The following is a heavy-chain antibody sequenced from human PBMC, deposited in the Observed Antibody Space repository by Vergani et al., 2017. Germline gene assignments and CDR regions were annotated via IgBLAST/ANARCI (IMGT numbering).Heavy chain of an antibody. CDR2: ISGSGGST. V-gene: IGHV3-23*01. Sequence: EVQLLESGGGLVQPGGSLRLSCAASGFTFSSYAMSWVRQAPGKGLEWVSAISGSGGSTYYADSVKGRFTISRDNSKNTLYLQMNSRRAEDTAVYYCAKAGIVVPAAITGIRAYYYYYMDVWGKGTTVTVSS. CDR1: GFTFSSYA. CDR3: AKAGIVVPAAITGIRAYYYYYMDV. J-gene: IGHJ6*03. D-gene: IGHD2-2*01.